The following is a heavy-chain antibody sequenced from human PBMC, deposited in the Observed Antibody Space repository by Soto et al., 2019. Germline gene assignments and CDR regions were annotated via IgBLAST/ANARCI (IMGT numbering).Heavy chain of an antibody. V-gene: IGHV4-4*07. CDR2: IYATGTT. Sequence: PSETLSLTCTVSGATISGFYWSWIRKSAGKGLEWIGRIYATGTTDYNPSLKSRVMMSVDTSKKQFSLKLRSVTAADTAVYYCVRDGTKTLRDWFDPWGQGISVTVSS. J-gene: IGHJ5*02. D-gene: IGHD1-1*01. CDR3: VRDGTKTLRDWFDP. CDR1: GATISGFY.